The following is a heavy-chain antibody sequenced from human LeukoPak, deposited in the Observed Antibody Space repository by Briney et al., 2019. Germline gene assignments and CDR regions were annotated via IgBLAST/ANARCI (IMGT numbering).Heavy chain of an antibody. V-gene: IGHV3-43*02. D-gene: IGHD5-12*01. CDR1: GFTFDDYA. Sequence: GGSLRLSCAASGFTFDDYAMYWVRQAPGKGLEWVSLISGDGGGTYYADSVKGRFTISRDNSKNSLYLQMSSLRAEDTAFYYCAKSVSPGGGYDYFDYWGQGTLVTVSS. J-gene: IGHJ4*02. CDR2: ISGDGGGT. CDR3: AKSVSPGGGYDYFDY.